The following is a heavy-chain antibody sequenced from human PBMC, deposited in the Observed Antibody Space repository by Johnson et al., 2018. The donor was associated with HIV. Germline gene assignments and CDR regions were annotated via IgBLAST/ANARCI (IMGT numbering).Heavy chain of an antibody. J-gene: IGHJ3*02. D-gene: IGHD3-22*01. CDR2: ITGSGGST. Sequence: VQLVESGGGLVQPGGSLRLSCAASGFTFSSYAMSWVRQAPGKGLEWVSAITGSGGSTYYADSVKGRFTISRDNSKNTLYLQMNSLRAEDTAVYYCAKDSTPTMIVVVISAFDIWGQGTKVTVSS. V-gene: IGHV3-23*04. CDR1: GFTFSSYA. CDR3: AKDSTPTMIVVVISAFDI.